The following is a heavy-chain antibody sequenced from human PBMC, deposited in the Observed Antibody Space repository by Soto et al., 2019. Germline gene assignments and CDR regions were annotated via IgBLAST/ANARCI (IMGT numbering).Heavy chain of an antibody. CDR3: AREKGGYCSGGSCKRGRYYYGMDV. J-gene: IGHJ6*02. D-gene: IGHD2-15*01. CDR1: GYTFTSYG. V-gene: IGHV1-18*04. CDR2: ISAYNGNT. Sequence: QVQLVQSGAEVKKPGASVKVSCKASGYTFTSYGISWVRQAPGQGLEWMGWISAYNGNTNYAQKLQGRDTMTTDTSTSTAYMELRSLRSDDTAVYYCAREKGGYCSGGSCKRGRYYYGMDVWGQGTTVTVSS.